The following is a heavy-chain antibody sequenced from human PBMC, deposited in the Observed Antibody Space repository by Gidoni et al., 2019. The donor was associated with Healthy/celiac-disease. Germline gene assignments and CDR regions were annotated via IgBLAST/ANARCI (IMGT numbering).Heavy chain of an antibody. D-gene: IGHD6-6*01. Sequence: VQLVESGGGVVQPGRSLILSCAASGLPFSSSGMHRVRQAPGQGLEWVAVISYDGSNKYYADSVKGRFTISRDNSKNTLYLQMNSLRAEDTAVYYCAKDEYSSWPYYYYGMDVWGQGTTVTVSS. J-gene: IGHJ6*02. CDR2: ISYDGSNK. CDR1: GLPFSSSG. CDR3: AKDEYSSWPYYYYGMDV. V-gene: IGHV3-30*18.